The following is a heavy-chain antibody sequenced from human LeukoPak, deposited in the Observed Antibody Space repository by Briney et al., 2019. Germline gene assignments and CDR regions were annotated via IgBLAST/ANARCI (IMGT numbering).Heavy chain of an antibody. CDR2: FDPEDGET. D-gene: IGHD7-27*01. CDR1: GYTLTELS. CDR3: ATGNWGELTGNFDY. V-gene: IGHV1-24*01. J-gene: IGHJ4*02. Sequence: ASVKVSCKVSGYTLTELSMYWVRQAPGKGLEWMGGFDPEDGETIYAQKFQGRVTMTEDTSTDTAYMELSSLRPEDTAVYYCATGNWGELTGNFDYWGQGTLVTVSS.